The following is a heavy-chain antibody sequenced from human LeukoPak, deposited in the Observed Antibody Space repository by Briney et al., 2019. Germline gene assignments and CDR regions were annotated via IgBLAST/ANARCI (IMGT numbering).Heavy chain of an antibody. J-gene: IGHJ3*02. CDR1: GGTFSSYA. V-gene: IGHV1-69*05. D-gene: IGHD3-22*01. Sequence: ASVKVSCKASGGTFSSYAISWVRQAPGQELEWMGGIIPIFGTANYAQKFQGRVTITTDESTSTAYMELSSLRSEDTAVYYCAVNLVVITPNYDAFDIWGQGTMVTVSS. CDR2: IIPIFGTA. CDR3: AVNLVVITPNYDAFDI.